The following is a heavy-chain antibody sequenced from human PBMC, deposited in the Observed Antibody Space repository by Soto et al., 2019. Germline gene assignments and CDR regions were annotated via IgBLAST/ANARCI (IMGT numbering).Heavy chain of an antibody. CDR2: LYRGGRT. CDR1: GLIVSSNY. J-gene: IGHJ3*01. CDR3: ARSAYVGADAFDV. V-gene: IGHV3-53*01. D-gene: IGHD1-26*01. Sequence: GSLRLSCAASGLIVSSNYMSWVRQAPGKGLEWVSILYRGGRTYYADSMKGRFTISRDNSKNTLYLQMNSLRVEDTALYYCARSAYVGADAFDVWGQGTVVTVSS.